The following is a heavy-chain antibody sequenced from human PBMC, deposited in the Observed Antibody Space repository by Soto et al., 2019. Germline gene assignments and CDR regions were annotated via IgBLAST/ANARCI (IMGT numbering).Heavy chain of an antibody. CDR1: GYSISSGYY. V-gene: IGHV4-38-2*02. CDR2: IYHSGST. CDR3: ARDSYYGSGSYGTLFDY. D-gene: IGHD3-10*01. J-gene: IGHJ4*02. Sequence: SETLSLTCAISGYSISSGYYWGWIRQPPGKGLEWIGSIYHSGSTYYNPSLKSRVTISVDTSKDQFSLKLSSVTAADTAVYYCARDSYYGSGSYGTLFDYWGQGTLVTVSS.